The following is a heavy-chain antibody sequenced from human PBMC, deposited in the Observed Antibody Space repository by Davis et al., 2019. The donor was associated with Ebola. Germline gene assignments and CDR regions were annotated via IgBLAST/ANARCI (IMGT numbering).Heavy chain of an antibody. D-gene: IGHD3-3*01. V-gene: IGHV3-23*01. CDR2: ISGSDEST. CDR3: AKALFGVVIIPWDY. CDR1: GFTFSSYA. J-gene: IGHJ4*02. Sequence: GESLKISCAASGFTFSSYAMSWVRQAPGKGLEWVSAISGSDESTSYAGSVKGRFTISRDNSKNTLYLQMSSLRAEDTAVYYCAKALFGVVIIPWDYWGQGTLVTVSS.